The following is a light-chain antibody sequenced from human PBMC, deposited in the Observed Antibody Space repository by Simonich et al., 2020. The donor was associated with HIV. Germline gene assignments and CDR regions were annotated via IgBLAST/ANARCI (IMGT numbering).Light chain of an antibody. J-gene: IGLJ2*01. CDR2: DVS. CDR1: SSDVGGYKY. V-gene: IGLV2-14*03. Sequence: QSALTQPASVSGSPGQSITISCTGTSSDVGGYKYVSWYQQHPGKAPKLIIYDVSNRPAGGSNRFSGSKSGYTASLTISGLRAEDEADYYCSSYSSTTTVIFGGGTKLTVL. CDR3: SSYSSTTTVI.